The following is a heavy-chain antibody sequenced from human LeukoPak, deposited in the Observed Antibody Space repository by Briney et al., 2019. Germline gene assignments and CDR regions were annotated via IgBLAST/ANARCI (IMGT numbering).Heavy chain of an antibody. J-gene: IGHJ5*02. CDR3: AKERYYDFWSGPGDWFDP. CDR2: ISGSGGST. V-gene: IGHV3-23*01. D-gene: IGHD3-3*01. CDR1: GFTFSNYA. Sequence: GGSLRLSCAASGFTFSNYAMTWVRQAPGKGLEWVSAISGSGGSTYYADSVKGRFTISRDNSKNTLYLQMNSLRAEDTAVYYCAKERYYDFWSGPGDWFDPWGQGTLVTVSS.